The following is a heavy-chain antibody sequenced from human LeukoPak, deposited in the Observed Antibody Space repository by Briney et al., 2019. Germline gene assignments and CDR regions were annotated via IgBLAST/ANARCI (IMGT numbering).Heavy chain of an antibody. Sequence: GGSLRLSCAASGFTFSSYDMHWVRQATGKGLEWVSAIGTAGDTYYPGSVKGRFAISRENAKNSLYLQMNSLRAGDTAVYYCAREGLGDASDIWGQGTMVTVSS. CDR3: AREGLGDASDI. CDR1: GFTFSSYD. J-gene: IGHJ3*02. V-gene: IGHV3-13*01. D-gene: IGHD3-10*01. CDR2: IGTAGDT.